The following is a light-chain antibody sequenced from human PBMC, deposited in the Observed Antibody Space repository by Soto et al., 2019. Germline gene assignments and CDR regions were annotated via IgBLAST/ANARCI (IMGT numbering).Light chain of an antibody. CDR3: GSWDSSLSAYV. J-gene: IGLJ1*01. V-gene: IGLV2-23*01. CDR2: EGF. CDR1: SSDVGGSGL. Sequence: QSALTQPASLSGSPGQSITISCTGTSSDVGGSGLVSWYQFHPGKAPKLLIFEGFKRPSGISNRFSGSKSGSTASLTISGLQAEDEADYYCGSWDSSLSAYVFGTGTKLTVL.